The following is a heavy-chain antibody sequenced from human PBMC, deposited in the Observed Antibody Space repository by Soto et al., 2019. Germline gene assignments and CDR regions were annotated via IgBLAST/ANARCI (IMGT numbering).Heavy chain of an antibody. CDR3: AKGGGDSLRYGMDV. V-gene: IGHV1-18*01. CDR1: GYTFTSYG. CDR2: ISAYNGNT. J-gene: IGHJ6*02. D-gene: IGHD2-21*02. Sequence: ASVKVSCKASGYTFTSYGISWVRQAPGQGLEWMGWISAYNGNTNYAQKLQGRVTMTTDTSTSTAYMELRSLRSGDTAVYYCAKGGGDSLRYGMDVWGQGTTVTVSS.